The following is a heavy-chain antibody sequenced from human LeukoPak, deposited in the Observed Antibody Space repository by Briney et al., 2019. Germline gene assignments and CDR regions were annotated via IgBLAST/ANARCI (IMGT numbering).Heavy chain of an antibody. Sequence: QSRRSLRPSRAPSGFIFTTYDIHWVRQAPSNGLEWVALIRYYGSDQYYADSVKGRFTISRDISENTLYLQMNSLRAEDTAVYYCARPLGYCSGGGCPPYYYYGLDVWGQGTTVTVSS. CDR2: IRYYGSDQ. J-gene: IGHJ6*02. V-gene: IGHV3-33*01. CDR3: ARPLGYCSGGGCPPYYYYGLDV. CDR1: GFIFTTYD. D-gene: IGHD2-15*01.